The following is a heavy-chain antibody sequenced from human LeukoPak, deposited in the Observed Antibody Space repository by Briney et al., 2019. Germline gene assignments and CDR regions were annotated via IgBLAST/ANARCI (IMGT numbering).Heavy chain of an antibody. J-gene: IGHJ4*02. Sequence: GASVKVSCKASGYTFTSYGISWVRQAPGQGLEWMGRIIPILGIANYAQKFQGRVTITADKSTSTAYMELSSLRSEDTAVYYCARISDYYDSSATGGDFDYWGQGTLVTVSS. CDR1: GYTFTSYG. CDR3: ARISDYYDSSATGGDFDY. CDR2: IIPILGIA. D-gene: IGHD3-22*01. V-gene: IGHV1-69*04.